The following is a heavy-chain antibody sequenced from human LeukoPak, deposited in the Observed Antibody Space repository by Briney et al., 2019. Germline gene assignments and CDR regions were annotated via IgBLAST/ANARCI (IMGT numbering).Heavy chain of an antibody. V-gene: IGHV4-39*07. J-gene: IGHJ4*02. Sequence: SETLSLTCTVSGGSISGSSYYWGWIRQPPGKGLEWIGSIYYSGNTYYNPSLKSRVTISVDRSKNQFSLKLSSVTAADTAVYYCARGEVVTATPFDYWGQGTLVTVSS. CDR3: ARGEVVTATPFDY. D-gene: IGHD2-21*02. CDR1: GGSISGSSYY. CDR2: IYYSGNT.